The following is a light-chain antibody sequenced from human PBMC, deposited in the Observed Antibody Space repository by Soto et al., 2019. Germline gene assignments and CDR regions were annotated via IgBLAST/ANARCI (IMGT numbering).Light chain of an antibody. V-gene: IGKV3-20*01. CDR3: QQYSNSPPEFT. CDR2: GAS. J-gene: IGKJ3*01. Sequence: EIVLTQSPGTLSLSPGERATLSCRASQSISSSYLAWYQQRPGQAPRLLIFGASYRATGIPARFSGSGSGTDFTLTISRLEPEDFAVYYCQQYSNSPPEFTFGPGTRVDSK. CDR1: QSISSSY.